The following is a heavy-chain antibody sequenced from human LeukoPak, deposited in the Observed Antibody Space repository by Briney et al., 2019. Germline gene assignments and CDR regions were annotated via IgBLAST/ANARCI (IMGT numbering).Heavy chain of an antibody. CDR1: GGSISSSSYY. J-gene: IGHJ6*03. CDR2: IYYSGST. V-gene: IGHV4-39*01. Sequence: SETLSLTCTVSGGSISSSSYYWGWIRQPPGKGLEWIGYIYYSGSTYYNPSLKSRVTMSVDTSKNQFSLKLSSVTAADTAVYYCARARGGRRKNYYYYMDVWGKGTTVTVSS. CDR3: ARARGGRRKNYYYYMDV.